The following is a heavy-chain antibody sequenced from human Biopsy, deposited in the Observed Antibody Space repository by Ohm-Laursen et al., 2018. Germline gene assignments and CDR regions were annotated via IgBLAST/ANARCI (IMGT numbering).Heavy chain of an antibody. Sequence: TLSLTWIVHGGSISSYYWSWIRQPPGKGLEWIGNIYYSGITNYNPSLKSRVSISVDTSKNQFSLKLSSVTAADTAVYYCARHGDFYYDSNIVIGALDIWGQGTMVTVSS. CDR3: ARHGDFYYDSNIVIGALDI. V-gene: IGHV4-59*08. CDR1: GGSISSYY. D-gene: IGHD3-22*01. J-gene: IGHJ3*02. CDR2: IYYSGIT.